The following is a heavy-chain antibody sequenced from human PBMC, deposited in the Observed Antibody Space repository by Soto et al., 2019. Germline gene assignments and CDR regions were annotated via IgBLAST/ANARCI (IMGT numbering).Heavy chain of an antibody. CDR1: GFTFSSYG. CDR3: AKDLDYYDSSGYFSAYYYGIDV. D-gene: IGHD3-22*01. Sequence: PGGSLRLSCEASGFTFSSYGMHWVRQAPGKGLEWVAVISYDGSNKYYADSVKGRFTISRDNSKNTLYLQMNSLRAEDTAVYYCAKDLDYYDSSGYFSAYYYGIDVWGQGTTVTVSS. J-gene: IGHJ6*02. CDR2: ISYDGSNK. V-gene: IGHV3-30*18.